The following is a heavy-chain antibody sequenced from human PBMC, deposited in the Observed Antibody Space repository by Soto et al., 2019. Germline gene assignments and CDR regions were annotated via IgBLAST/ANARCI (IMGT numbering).Heavy chain of an antibody. CDR3: AKGRSYYYYYGVDV. J-gene: IGHJ6*02. V-gene: IGHV3-66*01. CDR1: GIDVSGNY. Sequence: PGGSLRLSCTVSGIDVSGNYMSWVRQAPEKGLEWVSIIYSGGTTFYADSVKGRFTISRDNSKNTLYLQMNSLRAEDTAFYYCAKGRSYYYYYGVDVWGQGTTVTVSS. CDR2: IYSGGTT.